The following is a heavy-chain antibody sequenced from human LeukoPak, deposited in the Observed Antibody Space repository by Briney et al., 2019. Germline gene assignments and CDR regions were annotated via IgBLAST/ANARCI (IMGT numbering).Heavy chain of an antibody. D-gene: IGHD3-22*01. CDR2: ISGSGGST. CDR3: AKVWGVIYLYDSSGYLGDYFDY. CDR1: GFTFSSYA. J-gene: IGHJ4*02. Sequence: GGSLRLSCAASGFTFSSYAMSWVRQAPGKGLEWVSAISGSGGSTYHADSVKGRFTISRDNSKNTLYLQMNSLRAEDTAVYYCAKVWGVIYLYDSSGYLGDYFDYWGQGTLVTVSS. V-gene: IGHV3-23*01.